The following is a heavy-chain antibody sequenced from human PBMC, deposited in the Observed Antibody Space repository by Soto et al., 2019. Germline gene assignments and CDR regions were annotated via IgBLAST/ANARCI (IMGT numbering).Heavy chain of an antibody. V-gene: IGHV3-33*01. D-gene: IGHD3-3*01. Sequence: QVHLVESGGDVVQPGRSLRLSCAASGFTFSNYAMHWVRQAPGKGLEWVAVTWYDGSSQYYADSVKGRFTISRDNSKSALFLKMNSLRAEDTAVYYCARDLSDLEWNYYGMDVWGQGTTVTVSS. CDR1: GFTFSNYA. J-gene: IGHJ6*02. CDR2: TWYDGSSQ. CDR3: ARDLSDLEWNYYGMDV.